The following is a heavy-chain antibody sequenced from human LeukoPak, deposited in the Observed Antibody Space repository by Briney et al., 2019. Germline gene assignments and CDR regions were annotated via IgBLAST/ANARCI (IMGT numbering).Heavy chain of an antibody. CDR3: ARLYYYDSSGYYYGE. D-gene: IGHD3-22*01. CDR2: IYPGDSDT. CDR1: GYSFTSYW. Sequence: GESLKISCKGSGYSFTSYWIGCVRQMPGKGREWMGIIYPGDSDTRYSPSFQGQVTISADKSISTAYLQWSSLKASDTAMYYCARLYYYDSSGYYYGEWGQGTLVTVSS. J-gene: IGHJ4*02. V-gene: IGHV5-51*01.